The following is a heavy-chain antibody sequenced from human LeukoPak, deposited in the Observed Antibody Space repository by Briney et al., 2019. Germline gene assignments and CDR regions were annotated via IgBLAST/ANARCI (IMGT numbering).Heavy chain of an antibody. CDR3: AREAYCSGGTCSLNWFDP. CDR1: GYSISSGYY. V-gene: IGHV4-38-2*02. CDR2: IYHSGST. D-gene: IGHD2-15*01. J-gene: IGHJ5*02. Sequence: SETLSLTCTVSGYSISSGYYWGWLRQPPGKGLEWIGSIYHSGSTYYNPSLKSRVTISVDTSKNQFSLKLSSVTAADTAVYYCAREAYCSGGTCSLNWFDPWGQGALVTVSS.